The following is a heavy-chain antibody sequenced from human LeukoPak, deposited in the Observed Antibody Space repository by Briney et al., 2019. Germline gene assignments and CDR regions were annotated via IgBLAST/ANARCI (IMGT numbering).Heavy chain of an antibody. CDR2: ISNAGDT. V-gene: IGHV3-13*01. CDR1: GFTVSSKH. CDR3: VRDVSGSYYN. J-gene: IGHJ1*01. Sequence: GGSLRLSCAASGFTVSSKHMSWVRQAPGKGLEWVSTISNAGDTYYPGSVKGRFTISRENAKNSLYLQMNSLRAGDTAVYYCVRDVSGSYYNWGQGTLVTVSS. D-gene: IGHD1-26*01.